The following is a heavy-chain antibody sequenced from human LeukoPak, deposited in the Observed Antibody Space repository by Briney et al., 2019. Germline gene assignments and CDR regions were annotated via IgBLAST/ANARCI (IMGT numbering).Heavy chain of an antibody. V-gene: IGHV3-74*01. D-gene: IGHD6-6*01. CDR1: GFNLSSYR. J-gene: IGHJ5*02. CDR3: ASLGGTAARRNWFDP. CDR2: INSDGSST. Sequence: GGSLRLSCAASGFNLSSYRMHWVRQAPGKGLVWVSRINSDGSSTSYADSVKGRFTISRDNAKNTLYLQMNSLGAEDTAVYYCASLGGTAARRNWFDPWGQGTLVTVSS.